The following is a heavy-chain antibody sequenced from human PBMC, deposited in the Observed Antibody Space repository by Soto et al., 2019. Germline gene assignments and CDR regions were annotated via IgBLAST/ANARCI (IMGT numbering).Heavy chain of an antibody. J-gene: IGHJ4*02. CDR1: GGSISTSSYY. Sequence: QLQLQESGPGLVKPSETLSLTCTVSGGSISTSSYYWGWIRQPPGKWLEWIGSIHYSGSTYYNPSLKSRVTISEDTSKNQFSLKLRSVTAADTAVYYCARHVPASGWYDAVDPFDYWGQGTLVTVSS. CDR2: IHYSGST. CDR3: ARHVPASGWYDAVDPFDY. D-gene: IGHD6-19*01. V-gene: IGHV4-39*01.